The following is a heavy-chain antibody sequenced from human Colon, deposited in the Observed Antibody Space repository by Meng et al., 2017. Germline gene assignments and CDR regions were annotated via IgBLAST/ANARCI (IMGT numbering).Heavy chain of an antibody. Sequence: QLVKSGGEVKKPGASVKVSCKASGSTLSSYAVHWVRQAPGQRLEWMGWINLGNGNTKYSQNFQGRVTITRDTSASTAYMELSSLTSEDTAVYYCTSPIYWGQGTLVTVSS. CDR2: INLGNGNT. CDR1: GSTLSSYA. CDR3: TSPIY. D-gene: IGHD3-9*01. V-gene: IGHV1-3*01. J-gene: IGHJ4*02.